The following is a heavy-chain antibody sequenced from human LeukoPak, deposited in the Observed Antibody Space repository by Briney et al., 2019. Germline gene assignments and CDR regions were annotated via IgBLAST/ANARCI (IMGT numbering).Heavy chain of an antibody. CDR3: ARGYVVVVVAATGPPNHDAFDI. CDR1: GYTFTGYY. J-gene: IGHJ3*02. CDR2: INPNSGGT. V-gene: IGHV1-2*02. Sequence: EASVKVSCKASGYTFTGYYMHWVRQAPGQGLEWMGWINPNSGGTNYAQKFQGRVTMTRDTSISTAYMELSRLRSDDTAVYYCARGYVVVVVAATGPPNHDAFDIWGQGTMVTVSS. D-gene: IGHD2-15*01.